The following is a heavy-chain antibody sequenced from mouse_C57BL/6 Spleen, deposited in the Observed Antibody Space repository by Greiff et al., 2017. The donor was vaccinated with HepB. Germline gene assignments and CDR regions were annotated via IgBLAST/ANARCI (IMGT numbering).Heavy chain of an antibody. CDR1: GYTFTDYN. CDR3: ARERDGGYFDV. J-gene: IGHJ1*03. V-gene: IGHV1-18*01. Sequence: EVQLQQSGPELVKPGASVKIPCKASGYTFTDYNMDWVKQSHGKSLEWIGDINPNNGGTIYNQKFKGKATLTVDKSSSTAYMELRSLTSEDTAVYYGARERDGGYFDVWGTGTTVTVSS. CDR2: INPNNGGT. D-gene: IGHD3-3*01.